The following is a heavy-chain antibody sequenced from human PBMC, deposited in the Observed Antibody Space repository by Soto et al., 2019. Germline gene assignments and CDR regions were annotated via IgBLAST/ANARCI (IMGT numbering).Heavy chain of an antibody. CDR2: INPASQLR. CDR3: ARMKLASRDH. Sequence: QVGLLQSGTEVKRPGSSVKVSCKASGVPFNSYGFAWVRQAPGRGLEWVGRINPASQLRNYEQSVQGGVTLTADPSTPTAYMELSCLTSEDTAVYYWARMKLASRDHWGQGTLVTVSS. V-gene: IGHV1-69*09. D-gene: IGHD2-21*01. J-gene: IGHJ4*02. CDR1: GVPFNSYG.